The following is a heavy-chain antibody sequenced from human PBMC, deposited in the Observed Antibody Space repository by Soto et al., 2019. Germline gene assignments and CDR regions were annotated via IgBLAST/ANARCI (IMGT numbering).Heavy chain of an antibody. D-gene: IGHD6-6*01. CDR1: GGSISSGGYY. V-gene: IGHV4-31*03. CDR2: IYYSGST. J-gene: IGHJ5*02. CDR3: ARAVHSSSSEGPNWFAP. Sequence: SETLSLTCTVSGGSISSGGYYWSWIRQHPGKGLEWIGYIYYSGSTYFNPSLKSRLTISVDTSKNQFSLQLSSVTAADTAVYYCARAVHSSSSEGPNWFAPWAQGTWGTAPQ.